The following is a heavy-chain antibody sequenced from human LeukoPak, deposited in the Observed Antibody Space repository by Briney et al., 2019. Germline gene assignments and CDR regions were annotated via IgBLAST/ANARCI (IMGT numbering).Heavy chain of an antibody. CDR3: AREIFGPGSYPDF. J-gene: IGHJ4*02. D-gene: IGHD3-10*01. V-gene: IGHV3-33*01. CDR2: IWHDGSHK. CDR1: GFAFNTYA. Sequence: GGSLRLSCAASGFAFNTYAMHWVRQAPGQGLEWVALIWHDGSHKFYSNSVRGQFTISRDNSKNTVSLQMNNLRPEDTAVYYCAREIFGPGSYPDFWGQGPLVTVSS.